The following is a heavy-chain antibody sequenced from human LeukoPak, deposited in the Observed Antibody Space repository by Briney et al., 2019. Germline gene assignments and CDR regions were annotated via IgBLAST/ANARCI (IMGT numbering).Heavy chain of an antibody. V-gene: IGHV3-30*18. CDR2: ISYDGSNK. Sequence: GRSLRLYCAASGFTFSSYGMHWDRQAPGKGLEWVAVISYDGSNKYYADSVKGRFTISRDNSKNTLYLQMNSLRAEDTAVYYCAKDLTSSGWWTDYWGQGTLVTVSS. D-gene: IGHD6-19*01. CDR3: AKDLTSSGWWTDY. J-gene: IGHJ4*02. CDR1: GFTFSSYG.